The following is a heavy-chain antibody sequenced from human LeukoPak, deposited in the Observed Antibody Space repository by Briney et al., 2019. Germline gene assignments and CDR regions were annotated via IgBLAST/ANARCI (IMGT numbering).Heavy chain of an antibody. Sequence: GRSLRLSCAASGFTFSSYAMHWVRQAPGKGLEWVANIKQDGSEKYYVDSVKGRFTISRDNAKNSLYLQVDSLRAEDRAVYYCAREQIFGVVIVKSYFDFWGQGTLVTVPS. CDR2: IKQDGSEK. V-gene: IGHV3-7*01. J-gene: IGHJ4*02. CDR1: GFTFSSYA. D-gene: IGHD3-3*01. CDR3: AREQIFGVVIVKSYFDF.